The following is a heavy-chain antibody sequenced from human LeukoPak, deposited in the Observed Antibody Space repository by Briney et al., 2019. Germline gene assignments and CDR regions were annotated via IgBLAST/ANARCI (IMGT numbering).Heavy chain of an antibody. CDR3: AKGSAGDFDY. CDR2: ISWDSGTI. J-gene: IGHJ4*02. D-gene: IGHD6-13*01. CDR1: GFTFEDYA. V-gene: IGHV3-9*01. Sequence: GGSLRLSCAAAGFTFEDYAMHWVRQAPGKGLEWVSGISWDSGTIGYADSVKSRFTISRDDAKNSLYLQMNSLGAEDTALYYCAKGSAGDFDYWGQGTLVTVSS.